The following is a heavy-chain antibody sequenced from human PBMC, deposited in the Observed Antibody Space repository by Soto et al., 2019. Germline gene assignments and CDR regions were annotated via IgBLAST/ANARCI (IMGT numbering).Heavy chain of an antibody. D-gene: IGHD4-17*01. V-gene: IGHV1-69*04. CDR1: GDTFSNHT. CDR2: IIPILGVA. J-gene: IGHJ6*03. Sequence: QVQLVQSGAEVKKPGSSVKVSCKASGDTFSNHTISWVRQAPGQGLEWMGRIIPILGVANYAQKFQGRVTVTADKSTTTAYMELSSLRSPDTAVYYCARVAEMRTVTEGYSYSMDVWGKGTPVTVSS. CDR3: ARVAEMRTVTEGYSYSMDV.